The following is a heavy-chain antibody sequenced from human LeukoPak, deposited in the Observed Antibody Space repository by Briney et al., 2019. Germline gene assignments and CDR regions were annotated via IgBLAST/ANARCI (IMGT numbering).Heavy chain of an antibody. CDR2: IYTSGST. CDR1: GGSISSGSYY. Sequence: SQTLSLTCTVSGGSISSGSYYWGWIRQPAGKGLEWIGRIYTSGSTNYNPSLKSRVTISVDTSKNQFSLKLSSVTAADTAVYYCARHREVDTAMVGAYYYYGMDVWGQGTTVTVSS. J-gene: IGHJ6*02. D-gene: IGHD5-18*01. CDR3: ARHREVDTAMVGAYYYYGMDV. V-gene: IGHV4-61*02.